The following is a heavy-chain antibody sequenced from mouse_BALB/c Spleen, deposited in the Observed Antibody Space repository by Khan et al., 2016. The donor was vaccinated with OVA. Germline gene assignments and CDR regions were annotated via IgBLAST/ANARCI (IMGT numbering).Heavy chain of an antibody. CDR3: TRKDSTSLDC. J-gene: IGHJ2*01. D-gene: IGHD2-1*01. Sequence: QVQLQQSRTELARPGASVKLSCKASGYTFTDYYINWVKQRTGQGLEWIGEIYPGSGNTYYNEKFKGKATLTADKSSSTAYMQLSRLTSEDTAVYFCTRKDSTSLDCWGQGTTLTLSS. V-gene: IGHV1-76*01. CDR2: IYPGSGNT. CDR1: GYTFTDYY.